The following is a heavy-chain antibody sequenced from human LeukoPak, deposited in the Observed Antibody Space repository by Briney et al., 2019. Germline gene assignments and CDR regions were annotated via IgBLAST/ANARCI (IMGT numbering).Heavy chain of an antibody. CDR3: ARVGGGDPNWFYP. Sequence: PSETLSLTCAVYGGSFSGYYGSWIRQPPGKGLEWIGEINHSGSTNYNPSLKSRVTISVDTSKNQFSLKLSSVTAADTAVYYCARVGGGDPNWFYPWGQGTLVTVSS. V-gene: IGHV4-34*01. CDR1: GGSFSGYY. J-gene: IGHJ5*02. CDR2: INHSGST. D-gene: IGHD2-21*02.